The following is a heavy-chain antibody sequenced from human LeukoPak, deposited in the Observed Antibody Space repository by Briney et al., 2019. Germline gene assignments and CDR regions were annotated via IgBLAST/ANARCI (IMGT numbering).Heavy chain of an antibody. Sequence: PPGGSLILSCAASGFTFNTFAMSWARRAPGKGLEWVSAISATGGAIYYVDSVKGRFTISRDDSQKTLYLQMNSLRVEDTAIYYCAKRAPLERGYTYGGVFDYWGQGSLVTVSS. CDR2: ISATGGAI. J-gene: IGHJ4*02. CDR3: AKRAPLERGYTYGGVFDY. D-gene: IGHD5-18*01. CDR1: GFTFNTFA. V-gene: IGHV3-23*01.